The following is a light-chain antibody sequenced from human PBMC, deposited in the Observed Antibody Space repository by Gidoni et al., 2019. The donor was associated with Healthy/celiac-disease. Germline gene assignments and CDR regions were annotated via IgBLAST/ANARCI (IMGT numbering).Light chain of an antibody. J-gene: IGLJ3*02. CDR3: AAWDDSLNWV. V-gene: IGLV1-44*01. CDR2: SNN. CDR1: SSNIGSNT. Sequence: QSVLTQPPSASGNPGQRVTISCSGSSSNIGSNTVNWYQQLPGTAPKLHIYSNNQRPSGVPARFSGSTSGTSASLAISGLLSEDEADYYCAAWDDSLNWVFGGGTKLTVL.